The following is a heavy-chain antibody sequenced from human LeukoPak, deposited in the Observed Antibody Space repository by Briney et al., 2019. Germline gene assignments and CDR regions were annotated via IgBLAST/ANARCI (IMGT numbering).Heavy chain of an antibody. D-gene: IGHD3-3*01. CDR2: INYSGST. J-gene: IGHJ4*02. V-gene: IGHV4-59*08. CDR3: ARHVSKYDFWSGYLDY. CDR1: GGSISSYY. Sequence: SETLSLTCTVSGGSISSYYWSWIRQPPGKGLEWIGYINYSGSTNYNPSLKSRVTISVDTSKNQFSLKLSSVTAADTAVYYCARHVSKYDFWSGYLDYWGQGTLVTVSS.